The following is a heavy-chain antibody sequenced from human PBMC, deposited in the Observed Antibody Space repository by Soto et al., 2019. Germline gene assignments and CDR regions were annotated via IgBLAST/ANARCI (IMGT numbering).Heavy chain of an antibody. CDR3: ARVPRNYDFWSGYYGNWFDP. J-gene: IGHJ5*02. V-gene: IGHV4-31*03. CDR1: GGSISSGGYY. CDR2: IYYSGST. D-gene: IGHD3-3*01. Sequence: PSETLSLTCTVSGGSISSGGYYWSWIRQHPGKGLEWIGYIYYSGSTYYNPSLKSRVTISVDTSKNQFSLKLSSVTAADTAVCYCARVPRNYDFWSGYYGNWFDPWGQGTLVTVSS.